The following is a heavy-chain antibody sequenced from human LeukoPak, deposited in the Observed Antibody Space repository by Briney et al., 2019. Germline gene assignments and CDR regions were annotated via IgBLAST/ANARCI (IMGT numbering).Heavy chain of an antibody. V-gene: IGHV1-69*13. CDR1: GGTFSSYA. D-gene: IGHD3-3*01. Sequence: ASVKVSCKASGGTFSSYAISWVRQAPGQGLEWMGGIIPIFGTANYAQKFQGRVTITADESTSTAYMELSSLRSEDTAVYYCARARDHERFLEWSYQMRGAFDIWGQGTMVTVSS. CDR3: ARARDHERFLEWSYQMRGAFDI. CDR2: IIPIFGTA. J-gene: IGHJ3*02.